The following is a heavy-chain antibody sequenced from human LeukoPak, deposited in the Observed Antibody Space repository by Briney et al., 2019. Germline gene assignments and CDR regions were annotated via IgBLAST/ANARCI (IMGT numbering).Heavy chain of an antibody. CDR3: AKRSPYYFDY. J-gene: IGHJ4*02. Sequence: GGSLRLSCAASGFTFSTYAMSWVRQAPGKGLEWVSTIRNSGTNTHYAASVEGRFTISRDNSKNTLYPQMSSLRAEDTAVYYCAKRSPYYFDYWGQGTLVTVSS. V-gene: IGHV3-23*01. CDR1: GFTFSTYA. CDR2: IRNSGTNT.